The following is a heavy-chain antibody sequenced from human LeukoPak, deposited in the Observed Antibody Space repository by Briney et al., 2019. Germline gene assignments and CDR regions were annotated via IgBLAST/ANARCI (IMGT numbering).Heavy chain of an antibody. CDR3: ARDHLAVAGRGFDY. J-gene: IGHJ4*02. CDR2: IYYSGST. D-gene: IGHD6-19*01. CDR1: GGSISSSSYY. V-gene: IGHV4-39*07. Sequence: PSETLSLTCTVSGGSISSSSYYWGWIRQPPGKGLEWIGSIYYSGSTYYNPSLKSRVTISVDTSKNQFSLKLSSVTAADTAVYYCARDHLAVAGRGFDYWGQGTLVTVSS.